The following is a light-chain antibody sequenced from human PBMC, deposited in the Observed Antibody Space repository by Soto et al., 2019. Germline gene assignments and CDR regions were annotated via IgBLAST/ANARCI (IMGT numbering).Light chain of an antibody. CDR1: QSLSSN. CDR2: GAS. J-gene: IGKJ4*01. Sequence: EIVMTQSPATRSVSPGERATLSCRASQSLSSNLAWYQQKPGQPPRHIIYGASTRDTGIPARFSGSGSGTEFTLTISSLQSEDFTVYYCQQYNNWPLTCGGGTKGDIK. CDR3: QQYNNWPLT. V-gene: IGKV3-15*01.